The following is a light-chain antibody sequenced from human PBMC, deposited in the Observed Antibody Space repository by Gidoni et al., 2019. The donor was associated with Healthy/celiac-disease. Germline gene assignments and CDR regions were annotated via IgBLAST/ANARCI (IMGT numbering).Light chain of an antibody. CDR3: QQSYSTPYT. V-gene: IGKV1-39*01. CDR2: AAS. J-gene: IGKJ2*01. CDR1: QSISSY. Sequence: DIQMTQSPSSLSASVGDRVTITCRASQSISSYVNWYEQKSGKAPKLLIYAASSLQSGVPSRFSGSVSGPDFTLTISILQPEDFATYYCQQSYSTPYTFGQGTKLEIK.